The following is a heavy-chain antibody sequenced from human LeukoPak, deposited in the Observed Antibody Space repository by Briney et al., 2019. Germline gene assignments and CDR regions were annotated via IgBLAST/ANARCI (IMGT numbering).Heavy chain of an antibody. CDR3: ARGGDYYGSSGYYRGLAFDI. CDR2: IYYSGST. Sequence: PSETLSLTCTVSGGSISSGDYYWSWIRQSPGKGLEWIGYIYYSGSTYYNPSLKSRVTISVDTSKNQFSLKLSSVTAADTAVYYCARGGDYYGSSGYYRGLAFDIWGQGTMVTVSS. D-gene: IGHD3-22*01. CDR1: GGSISSGDYY. J-gene: IGHJ3*02. V-gene: IGHV4-30-4*08.